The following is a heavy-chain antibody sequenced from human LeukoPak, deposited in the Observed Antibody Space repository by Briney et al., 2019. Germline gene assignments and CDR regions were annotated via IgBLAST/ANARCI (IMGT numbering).Heavy chain of an antibody. J-gene: IGHJ3*02. CDR2: IYDSGST. CDR1: AGSISSYY. D-gene: IGHD3-22*01. V-gene: IGHV4-59*01. CDR3: ASLTTADAFDI. Sequence: PSETLSLTCTVSAGSISSYYWSWIRQPPGKGLEWVGYIYDSGSTNYNPSLKSRVTISVDTSKNQFSLKVSSVTAADTAVYYCASLTTADAFDIWGQGTMVTVSS.